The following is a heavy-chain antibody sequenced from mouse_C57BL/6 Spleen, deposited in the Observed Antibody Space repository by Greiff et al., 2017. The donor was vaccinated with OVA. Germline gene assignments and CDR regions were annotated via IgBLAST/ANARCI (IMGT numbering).Heavy chain of an antibody. J-gene: IGHJ2*01. CDR1: GYTFTSYW. CDR2: IYPSDSET. Sequence: QVQLKQPGAELVRPGSSVKLSCKASGYTFTSYWMDWVKQRPGQGLEWIGNIYPSDSETHYNQKFKDKATLTVDKSSSTAYMQLSSLTSEDSAVYYCARSYPAFDYWGQGTTLTVSS. D-gene: IGHD2-10*01. CDR3: ARSYPAFDY. V-gene: IGHV1-61*01.